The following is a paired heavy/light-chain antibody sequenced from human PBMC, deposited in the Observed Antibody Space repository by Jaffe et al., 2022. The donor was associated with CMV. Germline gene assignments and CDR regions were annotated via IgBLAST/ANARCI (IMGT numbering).Heavy chain of an antibody. Sequence: QVQLQESGPGLVKPSETLSLTCTVSGGSIIDYYWSWIRQRPGKGLEWLGYIYYSGNTIYNPSLKSRVTVSIDTSKNQFSLSLRSVTAADSAVYYCARDEGIAVGTFDYWGQGTLVTVSS. V-gene: IGHV4-59*01. J-gene: IGHJ4*02. CDR3: ARDEGIAVGTFDY. CDR1: GGSIIDYY. CDR2: IYYSGNT. D-gene: IGHD6-19*01.
Light chain of an antibody. CDR3: CSYAGSTTR. Sequence: QSALTQPASVSGSPGQSITISCTGTSSDVGGYDFVSWYQQYPGKAPKLMIYEVSKRPSGVSDRFSGSKSGNTASLTISGLQAEDEADYYCCSYAGSTTRFGGGTKLTVL. CDR1: SSDVGGYDF. CDR2: EVS. V-gene: IGLV2-23*02. J-gene: IGLJ3*02.